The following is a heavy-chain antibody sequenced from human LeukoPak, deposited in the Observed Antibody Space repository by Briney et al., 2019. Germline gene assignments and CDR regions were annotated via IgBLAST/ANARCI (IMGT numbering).Heavy chain of an antibody. CDR2: INSDGSST. CDR3: ARVFSGWYFYFDN. V-gene: IGHV3-74*01. J-gene: IGHJ4*02. D-gene: IGHD6-19*01. Sequence: GGSLRLSCAASGFTFSSHWMHWVRQAPGKGLVWVSRINSDGSSTTYADSVKGRFTIPRDNAKNTLYLQMNSLRAEDTGVYFCARVFSGWYFYFDNWGQGTLVTVSS. CDR1: GFTFSSHW.